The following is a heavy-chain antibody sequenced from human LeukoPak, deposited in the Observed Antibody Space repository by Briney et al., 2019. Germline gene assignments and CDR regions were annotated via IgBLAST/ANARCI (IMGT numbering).Heavy chain of an antibody. Sequence: GASVKVSCKASGGTFSSYAISWVRQAPGQGLEWMGGIIPIFGTANYAQKFQGRVTITTDESTSTAYMELRSLRSVDTAVYYCASSRLEWELGAFDIWGQGTVVTVSS. V-gene: IGHV1-69*05. CDR2: IIPIFGTA. CDR3: ASSRLEWELGAFDI. J-gene: IGHJ3*02. CDR1: GGTFSSYA. D-gene: IGHD1-26*01.